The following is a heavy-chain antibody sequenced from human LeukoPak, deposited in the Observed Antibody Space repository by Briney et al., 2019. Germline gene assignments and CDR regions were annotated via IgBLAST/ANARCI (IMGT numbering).Heavy chain of an antibody. Sequence: SETLSLTCAVYGGSFSGYYWSWIRQPPGKGLEWIGEINHSGSTNYNPALKSRGTISVDTSKNQFSLKLSSVTAADTAVYYCARRVGYWSRDWFDPWGQGTLVTVSS. V-gene: IGHV4-34*01. J-gene: IGHJ5*02. CDR1: GGSFSGYY. CDR3: ARRVGYWSRDWFDP. CDR2: INHSGST. D-gene: IGHD2-15*01.